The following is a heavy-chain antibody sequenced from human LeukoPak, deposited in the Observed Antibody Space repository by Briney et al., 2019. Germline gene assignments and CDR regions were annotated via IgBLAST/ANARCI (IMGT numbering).Heavy chain of an antibody. J-gene: IGHJ1*01. CDR2: ISGGGGST. CDR1: RFTFSSYA. Sequence: GGSLRLSCAASRFTFSSYAMSWVRQAPGKGLEWVSVISGGGGSTYYADSVKGRFTISRDNSKNTLYLQMNSLRAEDTAVYYCAKEIYGGSTGGRFQQWGQGTLVTVSS. V-gene: IGHV3-23*01. CDR3: AKEIYGGSTGGRFQQ. D-gene: IGHD4-23*01.